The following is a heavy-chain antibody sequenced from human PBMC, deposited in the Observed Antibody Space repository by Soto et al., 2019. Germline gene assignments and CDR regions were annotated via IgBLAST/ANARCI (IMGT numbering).Heavy chain of an antibody. CDR1: GGSLSGYY. D-gene: IGHD3-9*01. J-gene: IGHJ4*02. Sequence: SETLSLTCAVYGGSLSGYYWSWIRQPPGKGLEWIGEINHSGSTNYNPSLKSRVTISVDTSKNQFSLKLSSVTAADTAVCYCARVTRGANIFHFDYWGQGTLVTVSS. CDR3: ARVTRGANIFHFDY. CDR2: INHSGST. V-gene: IGHV4-34*01.